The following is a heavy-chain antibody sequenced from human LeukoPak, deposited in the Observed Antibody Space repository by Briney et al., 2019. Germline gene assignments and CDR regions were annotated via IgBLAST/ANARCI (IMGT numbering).Heavy chain of an antibody. CDR2: MNSDGSSI. CDR1: GFTFSSFR. J-gene: IGHJ4*02. CDR3: ARGEASSWYD. Sequence: GGSLRLPCAGSGFTFSSFRMHWVRQGPGKGLVWVSGMNSDGSSIVYADSVKGRFTISRDNAKNMLYLQMNSLRVDDTAVYYCARGEASSWYDWGQGTLVTVSS. D-gene: IGHD6-13*01. V-gene: IGHV3-74*01.